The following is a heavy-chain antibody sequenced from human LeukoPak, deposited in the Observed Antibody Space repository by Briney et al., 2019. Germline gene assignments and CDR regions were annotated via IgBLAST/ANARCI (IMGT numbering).Heavy chain of an antibody. CDR1: GYIFTTYW. CDR3: ARQLDYGGFGAFGI. Sequence: GESLKISCKGSGYIFTTYWIGWVRQMPGKGLEWMGNVYPGDSDTRYSPSFQGQVTISADKSITTTYLQWNSLKASDTAIYYCARQLDYGGFGAFGIWGQGTMVTVSS. V-gene: IGHV5-51*01. D-gene: IGHD4-23*01. J-gene: IGHJ3*02. CDR2: VYPGDSDT.